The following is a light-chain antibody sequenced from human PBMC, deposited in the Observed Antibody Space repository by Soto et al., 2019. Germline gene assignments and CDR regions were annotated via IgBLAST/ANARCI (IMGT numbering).Light chain of an antibody. V-gene: IGKV1-5*01. CDR1: QSISSW. CDR3: QQLHGYPIT. CDR2: ESS. J-gene: IGKJ5*01. Sequence: DIQMTQSPSTLSASVGDRVTITCRASQSISSWLAWYQQKPGKAPKVLIYESSLLQSGVPSRFSGSGSGTHFTLTISSLQPEDFATYYCQQLHGYPITFGQGTRLEIK.